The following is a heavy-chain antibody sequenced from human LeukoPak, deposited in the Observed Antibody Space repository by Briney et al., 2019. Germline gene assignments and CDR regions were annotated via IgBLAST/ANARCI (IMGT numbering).Heavy chain of an antibody. V-gene: IGHV4-34*01. Sequence: KPSETLSLTCAVYGGSFSGYYGSWIRQPPGKGLEWIGEINHSGSTNYNPSLKSRVTISVDTSKKQFSLKLSSVTAADTAVYYCARKPRTQYSSGWYTGYYYYMDVWGKGTTVTVSS. CDR3: ARKPRTQYSSGWYTGYYYYMDV. CDR2: INHSGST. CDR1: GGSFSGYY. D-gene: IGHD6-19*01. J-gene: IGHJ6*03.